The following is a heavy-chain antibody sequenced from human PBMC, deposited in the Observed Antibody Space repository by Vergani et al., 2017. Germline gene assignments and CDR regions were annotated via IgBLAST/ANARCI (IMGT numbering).Heavy chain of an antibody. CDR3: ARGLVDFWSGYLQY. D-gene: IGHD3-3*01. Sequence: QVQLVQSGAEVKKPGASVKVSCKASGYTFTSYAMHWVRQAPGQRLEWMGWINAGNGNTKYSQKFQGRVTITRDTSASTAYMELSSLRSEDTAVYYCARGLVDFWSGYLQYWGQGTLVTVSS. CDR2: INAGNGNT. J-gene: IGHJ4*02. CDR1: GYTFTSYA. V-gene: IGHV1-3*01.